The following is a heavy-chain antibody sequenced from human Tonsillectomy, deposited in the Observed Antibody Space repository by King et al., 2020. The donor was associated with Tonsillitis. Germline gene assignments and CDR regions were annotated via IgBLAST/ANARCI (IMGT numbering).Heavy chain of an antibody. V-gene: IGHV3-21*01. Sequence: VQLVQSGGGLVKPGGSLRLSCAASGFTFSTYSMNWVRQAPGKGLEWVSSISTSSSYKSYADSVKGRFTISRDNAKNSLYLQMNSLRAEDTAVYYCARSACSGGTCYQDDSFDIWGQGTMVTVSS. J-gene: IGHJ3*02. CDR3: ARSACSGGTCYQDDSFDI. D-gene: IGHD2-15*01. CDR2: ISTSSSYK. CDR1: GFTFSTYS.